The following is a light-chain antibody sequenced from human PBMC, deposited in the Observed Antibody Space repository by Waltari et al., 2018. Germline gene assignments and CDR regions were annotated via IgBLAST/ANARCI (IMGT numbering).Light chain of an antibody. CDR1: QSVSTW. CDR2: RAS. V-gene: IGKV1-5*03. CDR3: QQYFTFPWT. J-gene: IGKJ1*01. Sequence: DIQMTQSPSTLSASVGERVTITCRASQSVSTWLAWYQQKPGKAPTLLVYRASSYQNGVPSRFSASGSGAEFTLSINGLQPYDFATYYCQQYFTFPWTFGRGTKVEI.